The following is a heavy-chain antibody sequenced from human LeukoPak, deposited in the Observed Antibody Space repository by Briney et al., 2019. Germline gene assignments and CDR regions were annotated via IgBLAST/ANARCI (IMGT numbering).Heavy chain of an antibody. CDR2: ISYIGSNK. CDR1: GFTSSSYG. V-gene: IGHV3-30*18. D-gene: IGHD5-12*01. CDR3: AKAGDRVAPVY. J-gene: IGHJ4*02. Sequence: PGGSLRLSCAASGFTSSSYGMRWVRQAPAKGLEWVAVISYIGSNKYYADSVKGRFTISRDNSKNTLYLQMDSLRAEDTAVYYCAKAGDRVAPVYWGQGTLVTVSS.